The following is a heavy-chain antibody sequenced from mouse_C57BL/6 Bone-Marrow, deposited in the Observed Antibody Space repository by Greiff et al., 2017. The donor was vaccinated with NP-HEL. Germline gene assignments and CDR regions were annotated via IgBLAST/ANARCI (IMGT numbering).Heavy chain of an antibody. V-gene: IGHV1-39*01. Sequence: EVKLQQSGPELVKPGASVKISCKASGYSFTDYNMNWVKQSNGKSLEWIGVINPNYGTTSYNPKFKGKATLTVDQSSSTSYMQLNSLTSEDSAVYYCASLSYPDWYFDVWGTGTTVTVSS. J-gene: IGHJ1*03. CDR1: GYSFTDYN. D-gene: IGHD2-10*01. CDR3: ASLSYPDWYFDV. CDR2: INPNYGTT.